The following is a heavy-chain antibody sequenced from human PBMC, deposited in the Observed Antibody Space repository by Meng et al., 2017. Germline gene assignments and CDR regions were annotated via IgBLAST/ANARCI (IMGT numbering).Heavy chain of an antibody. CDR1: GASVRSGNYY. D-gene: IGHD2-15*01. CDR2: IYYSGST. Sequence: QVQLQESGPGLVRPSETLSLTCTVSGASVRSGNYYWSWIRQPPGKGLEWVAYIYYSGSTNKNPSLKSRVTISVDTSKNQFSLKLSSVTAADTAVYYCARVVAATTLFLDYWGQGTLVTVSS. V-gene: IGHV4-61*01. J-gene: IGHJ4*02. CDR3: ARVVAATTLFLDY.